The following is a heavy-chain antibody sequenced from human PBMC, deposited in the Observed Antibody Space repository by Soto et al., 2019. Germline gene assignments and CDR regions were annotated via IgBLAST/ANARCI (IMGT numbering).Heavy chain of an antibody. CDR2: INHSGST. D-gene: IGHD3-3*01. CDR3: ARLALRFHGAFDI. J-gene: IGHJ3*02. CDR1: GGSFSGYY. V-gene: IGHV4-34*01. Sequence: QVQLQQWGAGLLKPSETLSLTCAVYGGSFSGYYWSWIRQPPGKGLEWIGEINHSGSTNYNPSLKSRVTISVDTSKNQFYLKLSSVTAADTAVYYCARLALRFHGAFDIWGQGTMVTVSS.